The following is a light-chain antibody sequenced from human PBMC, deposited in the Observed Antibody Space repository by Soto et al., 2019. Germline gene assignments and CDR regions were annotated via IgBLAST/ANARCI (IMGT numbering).Light chain of an antibody. V-gene: IGKV2-30*02. CDR2: KIS. Sequence: DVVMTQSPLSLPVTLGQPATISCRSSQGLVHSDGNTYLSWFQQRPGQSPRRLIYKISKRASEVPERLRGSPSGTDFTLKIRRVEDQDIGVYYCMQGSHWPKTFGQGTKVDIK. CDR3: MQGSHWPKT. J-gene: IGKJ1*01. CDR1: QGLVHSDGNTY.